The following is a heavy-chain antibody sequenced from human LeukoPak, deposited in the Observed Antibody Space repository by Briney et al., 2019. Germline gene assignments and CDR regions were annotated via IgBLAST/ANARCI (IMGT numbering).Heavy chain of an antibody. CDR1: GFTFDDYA. J-gene: IGHJ3*02. Sequence: RSGGFLRLSCAASGFTFDDYAMHWVRQAPGKGLEWVSGISWNSGSIGYADSVKGRFTISRDNAKNSLYLQMNSLRAEDTALYYCAKDCFSGWWGRNAFDIWGQGTMVTVSS. CDR2: ISWNSGSI. CDR3: AKDCFSGWWGRNAFDI. V-gene: IGHV3-9*01. D-gene: IGHD6-19*01.